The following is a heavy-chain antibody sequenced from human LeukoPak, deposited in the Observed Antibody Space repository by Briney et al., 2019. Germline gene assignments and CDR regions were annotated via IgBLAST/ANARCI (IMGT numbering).Heavy chain of an antibody. CDR1: GFTISSYW. V-gene: IGHV3-74*01. D-gene: IGHD3-16*01. CDR3: ARGYATRGRDSSVGFDY. Sequence: GGSLRLSCAASGFTISSYWMHWVRQAPGKGLVWVSRINSDGSRTSYADSVKGRFTISRDNAKNTLYLQMNSLRAEDTAVYYCARGYATRGRDSSVGFDYWGQGALVTVSS. J-gene: IGHJ4*02. CDR2: INSDGSRT.